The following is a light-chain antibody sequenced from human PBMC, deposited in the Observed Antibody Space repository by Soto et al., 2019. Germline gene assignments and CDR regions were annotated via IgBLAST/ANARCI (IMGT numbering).Light chain of an antibody. CDR3: QQYSMSLFT. CDR1: QTIISSY. CDR2: GAS. J-gene: IGKJ5*01. V-gene: IGKV3-20*01. Sequence: EVVLTQSPGTLSLSPGETVTLSCRASQTIISSYLAWYQQKPGQAPRLLIYGASSRATGIPDRFSGSGSGTDFTLTISGLEPVDFVVYYCQQYSMSLFTFVLGTRLEIK.